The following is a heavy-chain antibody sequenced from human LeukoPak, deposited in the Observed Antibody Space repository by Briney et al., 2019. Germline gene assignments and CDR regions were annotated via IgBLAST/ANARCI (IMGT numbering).Heavy chain of an antibody. CDR2: ISGSGGST. J-gene: IGHJ6*03. CDR1: GFTFSSYA. V-gene: IGHV3-23*01. CDR3: AKVPYYYYYYMDV. Sequence: PGGSLRLSCAASGFTFSSYAMSWVRQAPGKGLEWVSAISGSGGSTYYADSAKGRFTISRDNSKNTLYLQMNSLRAEDTAVYYCAKVPYYYYYYMDVWGKGTTVTVSS.